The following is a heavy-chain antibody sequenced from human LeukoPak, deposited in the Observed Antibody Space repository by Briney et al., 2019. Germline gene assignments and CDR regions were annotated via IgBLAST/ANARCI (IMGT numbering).Heavy chain of an antibody. CDR1: GFTFSNYA. CDR2: IKQDGSEK. CDR3: AREMAIAAAGISWFAP. Sequence: GGSLRLSCAASGFTFSNYAITWVRQAPRKGLEWVANIKQDGSEKYYVDSVKGWFTISRDNAKKSLYLQMNSLRADDTAVYYCAREMAIAAAGISWFAPWGQGTLVTVSS. V-gene: IGHV3-7*01. D-gene: IGHD6-25*01. J-gene: IGHJ5*02.